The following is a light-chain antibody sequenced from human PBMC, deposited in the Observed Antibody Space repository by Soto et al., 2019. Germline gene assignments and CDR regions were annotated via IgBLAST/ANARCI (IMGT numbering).Light chain of an antibody. J-gene: IGKJ3*01. CDR1: QSVLYSSNNKNY. CDR3: QQYYSTPIT. Sequence: DIVMTQSPDSLAVSLGEKATINCKSSQSVLYSSNNKNYLSWYQQKTGQPPKLLIYWASTRESGVPDRFSGSGSGTDLTLTVSSLQAEDVAVYYCQQYYSTPITFGHGTKVDI. V-gene: IGKV4-1*01. CDR2: WAS.